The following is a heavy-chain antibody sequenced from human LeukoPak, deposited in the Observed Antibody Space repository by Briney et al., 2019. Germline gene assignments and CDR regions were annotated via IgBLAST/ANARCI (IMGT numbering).Heavy chain of an antibody. V-gene: IGHV3-30*18. CDR1: GFTFSSYG. Sequence: PGRSLRLSCAASGFTFSSYGMHWVRRPPGKGLEWVAVISYDGINKYHADSVKGRFTISRDNSKNTLCLQMNSLRAEDTALYYCANLYGDSGLDYWGQGTLVTVSS. J-gene: IGHJ4*02. D-gene: IGHD4-17*01. CDR2: ISYDGINK. CDR3: ANLYGDSGLDY.